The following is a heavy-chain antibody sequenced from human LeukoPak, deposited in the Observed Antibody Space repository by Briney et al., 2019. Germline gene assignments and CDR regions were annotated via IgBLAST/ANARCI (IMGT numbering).Heavy chain of an antibody. CDR3: AKGSVSVVVPAVIPYY. V-gene: IGHV3-23*01. CDR2: ISGSGGST. D-gene: IGHD2-2*01. J-gene: IGHJ4*02. CDR1: GFTFKNYA. Sequence: GGSLRLSCSASGFTFKNYAMSWVRQAPGKGLEWVSGISGSGGSTYYADSVKGRFTISRDNSKNTLYLQMNSLRAEDTAVYYCAKGSVSVVVPAVIPYYWGQGTLVTVSS.